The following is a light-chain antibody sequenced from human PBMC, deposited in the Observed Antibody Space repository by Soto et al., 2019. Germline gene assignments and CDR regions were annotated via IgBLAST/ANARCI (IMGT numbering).Light chain of an antibody. Sequence: QSALTQPASVSGSPGQSITISCTGISSDVGNYNLVSWYQQHPGKAPKLMIYEDTKWPSGVSNRFSGSKSGNTAYLTISGLQAEDEADYYCWSYAVGRTYVFGTGTKLTVL. J-gene: IGLJ1*01. CDR1: SSDVGNYNL. V-gene: IGLV2-23*01. CDR2: EDT. CDR3: WSYAVGRTYV.